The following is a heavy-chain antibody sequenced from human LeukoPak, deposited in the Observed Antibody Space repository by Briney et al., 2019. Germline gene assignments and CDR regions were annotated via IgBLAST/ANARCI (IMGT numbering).Heavy chain of an antibody. J-gene: IGHJ6*03. Sequence: PGGSLRLSCAASGFTFSSYWMSWVRQAPGKGLEWVANIKQDGSEKYYVDSVKGRFTISRDNAKNSLYLQMNSLRAEDTAVYYCARQYQLLFHYYYYYYMDVWGKGTTVTVSS. D-gene: IGHD2-2*01. CDR3: ARQYQLLFHYYYYYYMDV. CDR1: GFTFSSYW. CDR2: IKQDGSEK. V-gene: IGHV3-7*01.